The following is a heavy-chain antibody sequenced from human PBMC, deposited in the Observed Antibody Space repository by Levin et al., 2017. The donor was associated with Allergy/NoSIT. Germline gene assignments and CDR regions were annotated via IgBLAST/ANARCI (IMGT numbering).Heavy chain of an antibody. D-gene: IGHD2/OR15-2a*01. J-gene: IGHJ3*02. V-gene: IGHV3-33*01. CDR3: AREDFRTDAFDI. CDR2: IWYDGSNK. CDR1: GFTFSSYG. Sequence: GGSLRLSCAASGFTFSSYGMHWVRQAPGKGLEWVAVIWYDGSNKYYADSVKGRFTISRDNSKNTLYLQMNSLRAEDTAVYYCAREDFRTDAFDIWGQGTMVTVSS.